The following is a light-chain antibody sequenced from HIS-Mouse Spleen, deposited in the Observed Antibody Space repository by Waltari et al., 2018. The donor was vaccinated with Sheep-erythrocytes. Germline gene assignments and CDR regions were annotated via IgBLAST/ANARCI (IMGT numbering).Light chain of an antibody. CDR3: CSYAGSYTLV. Sequence: QSALTQPRSVSGSPGQSVTISCTGTSSDGGGYNYVSWYQQHPGKAPKPMIYDVSRPTSGVPDRFSGSKSGNTASLPISGLQAEDEADYYCCSYAGSYTLVFGGGTKLTVL. J-gene: IGLJ3*02. CDR1: SSDGGGYNY. V-gene: IGLV2-11*01. CDR2: DVS.